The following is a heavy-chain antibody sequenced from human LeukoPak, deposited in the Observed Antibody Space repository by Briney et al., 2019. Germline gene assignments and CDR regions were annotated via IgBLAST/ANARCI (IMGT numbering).Heavy chain of an antibody. CDR2: INPNSGGT. Sequence: GASVKVSCKASGYTFTGYYMHWVRQAPGQGLEWMGWINPNSGGTNYAQKFQGRVTMTRDTSISTAYMELSRLRSDDMAVYYCARGAIFGVVKSYMDVWGKGTTVTVSS. V-gene: IGHV1-2*02. CDR3: ARGAIFGVVKSYMDV. D-gene: IGHD3-3*01. J-gene: IGHJ6*03. CDR1: GYTFTGYY.